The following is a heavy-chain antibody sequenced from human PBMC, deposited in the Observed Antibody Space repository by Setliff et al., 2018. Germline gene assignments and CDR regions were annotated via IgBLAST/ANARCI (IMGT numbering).Heavy chain of an antibody. CDR2: ISGSGSSS. CDR3: AKSGGDHCCPLYHHYYMDV. D-gene: IGHD2-21*02. Sequence: GGSLRLSCAASGFTFTNAWMSWVRQAPGKGLEWVSHISGSGSSSSYADSVKGRFTISRDNARNSLYLQMNRLRPEDTAVYYCAKSGGDHCCPLYHHYYMDVWGTGTTVTVSS. CDR1: GFTFTNAW. V-gene: IGHV3-48*01. J-gene: IGHJ6*03.